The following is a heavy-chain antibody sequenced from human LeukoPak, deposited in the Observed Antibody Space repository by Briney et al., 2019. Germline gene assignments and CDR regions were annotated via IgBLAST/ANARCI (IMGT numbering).Heavy chain of an antibody. CDR1: GVSTSRYY. D-gene: IGHD1-26*01. Sequence: SETLSLTCTVSGVSTSRYYWSWIRQPPGKGLEWIGEINHSGSTNYNPSLKSRVTISVDTSKNQFSLKLSSVTAADTAVYYCARRFRPYGSYWFDPWGQGTLVTVSS. J-gene: IGHJ5*02. V-gene: IGHV4-34*01. CDR3: ARRFRPYGSYWFDP. CDR2: INHSGST.